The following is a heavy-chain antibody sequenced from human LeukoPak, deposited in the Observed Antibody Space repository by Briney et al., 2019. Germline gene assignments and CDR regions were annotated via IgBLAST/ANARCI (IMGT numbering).Heavy chain of an antibody. CDR3: ARWGTYYYDSSGYEPFDY. D-gene: IGHD3-22*01. CDR1: GFTFSDYY. J-gene: IGHJ4*02. V-gene: IGHV3-11*04. Sequence: GSLRLSCAASGFTFSDYYMSWIRQAPGKGLEWVSYISSSGSTIYYADSVKGRFTISRDNAKNSLYLQMNSLRAEDTAVYYCARWGTYYYDSSGYEPFDYWGQGTLVTVSS. CDR2: ISSSGSTI.